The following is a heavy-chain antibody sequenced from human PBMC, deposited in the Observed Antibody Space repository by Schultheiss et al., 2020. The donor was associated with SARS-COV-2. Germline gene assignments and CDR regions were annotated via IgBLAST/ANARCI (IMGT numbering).Heavy chain of an antibody. CDR2: IDWDDDK. V-gene: IGHV2-5*02. D-gene: IGHD3-10*01. J-gene: IGHJ6*02. CDR3: ARTPITMVRGVMYYYGMDV. Sequence: SGPTLVKPTQTLTLTCTFSGFSLSTSGVGVAWIRQPPGKALEWLARIDWDDDKRYSPSLKSRLTITKDTSKNQVVLTMTNMDPVDTATYYCARTPITMVRGVMYYYGMDVWGQGTTVTVSS. CDR1: GFSLSTSGVG.